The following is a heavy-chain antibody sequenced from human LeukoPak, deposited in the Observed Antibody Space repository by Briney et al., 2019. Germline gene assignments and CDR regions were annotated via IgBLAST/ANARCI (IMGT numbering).Heavy chain of an antibody. Sequence: QPGGSLKLSCAASGFTFSTYAMSWVRQAPGKGLEWVSAISVSAGSTYYADSVKGRFTISRDNSKNTLYLQMNSLRAEDTAVYYCAKDLSAFDIWGQGTMVTVSS. V-gene: IGHV3-23*01. J-gene: IGHJ3*02. CDR2: ISVSAGST. CDR1: GFTFSTYA. CDR3: AKDLSAFDI. D-gene: IGHD3-9*01.